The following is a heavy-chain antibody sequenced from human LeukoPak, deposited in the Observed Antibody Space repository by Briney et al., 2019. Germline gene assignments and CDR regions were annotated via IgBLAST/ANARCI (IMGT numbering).Heavy chain of an antibody. V-gene: IGHV3-66*01. J-gene: IGHJ4*02. Sequence: PGGSLRLSCAASGFTVSYNYMSWVRQAPGKGLEWVSTIFSGGNTYYADSVKGRFTISRDTSKNTVYLQMNSLRAEDTAVYSCAKWSGDYPSYYLDYWGQGTLVTVSS. CDR3: AKWSGDYPSYYLDY. D-gene: IGHD4-17*01. CDR2: IFSGGNT. CDR1: GFTVSYNY.